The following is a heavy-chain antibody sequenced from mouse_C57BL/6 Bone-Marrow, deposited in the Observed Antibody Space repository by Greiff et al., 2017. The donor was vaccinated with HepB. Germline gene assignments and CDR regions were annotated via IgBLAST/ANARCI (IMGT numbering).Heavy chain of an antibody. V-gene: IGHV1-5*01. CDR2: IYPGNSDT. CDR1: GYTFTSYW. D-gene: IGHD1-1*01. CDR3: TRLDYYGSSYDY. J-gene: IGHJ2*01. Sequence: VQLQQSGTVLARPGASVKMSCKTSGYTFTSYWMHWVKQRPGQGLEWIGAIYPGNSDTSYNQKFKGKAKLTAVTSASTAYMELSSLTNEDSAVYYSTRLDYYGSSYDYWGQGTTLTVSS.